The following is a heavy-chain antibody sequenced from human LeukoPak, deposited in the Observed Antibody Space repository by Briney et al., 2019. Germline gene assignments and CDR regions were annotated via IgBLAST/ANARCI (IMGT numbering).Heavy chain of an antibody. CDR3: VRRRVVPALIDY. J-gene: IGHJ4*02. CDR1: GGSFSGYY. V-gene: IGHV4-34*01. CDR2: INHSGST. D-gene: IGHD2-2*01. Sequence: SETLSLTCAVYGGSFSGYYWSWIRQPPGKGLEWIWEINHSGSTNYNPSLKSRVTISVDTSKNQFSLKLSSVTAADTAVYYCVRRRVVPALIDYWGQGTLVTVSS.